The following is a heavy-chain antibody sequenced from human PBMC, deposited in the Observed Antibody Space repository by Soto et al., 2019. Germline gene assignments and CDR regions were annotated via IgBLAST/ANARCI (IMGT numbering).Heavy chain of an antibody. CDR2: ISFDGSNT. CDR1: GFTFSSYG. D-gene: IGHD3-22*01. J-gene: IGHJ4*02. CDR3: VKGEYYYDSSGYYPFDY. Sequence: GGSLRPSCAASGFTFSSYGMHWVRQAPGKGLEWVALISFDGSNTYYADSVKGRFTISRDNSKNTQYLQMSSLRADDTAVYYCVKGEYYYDSSGYYPFDYWGQGTLVTVSS. V-gene: IGHV3-30*18.